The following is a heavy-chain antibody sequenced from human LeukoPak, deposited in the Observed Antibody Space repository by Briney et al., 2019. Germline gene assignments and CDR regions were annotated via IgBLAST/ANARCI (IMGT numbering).Heavy chain of an antibody. V-gene: IGHV4-31*03. Sequence: SETLSLTCTVSGGSISSGGYYWSWIRQHPGKGLEWIGYIYYSGSTYYNPSLKSRVTISVDTSKNQFSLRLSSVTAADTAVYYCARKRIIMVRGVISYYYYMDVWGKGTTVTVSS. CDR3: ARKRIIMVRGVISYYYYMDV. CDR2: IYYSGST. D-gene: IGHD3-10*01. J-gene: IGHJ6*03. CDR1: GGSISSGGYY.